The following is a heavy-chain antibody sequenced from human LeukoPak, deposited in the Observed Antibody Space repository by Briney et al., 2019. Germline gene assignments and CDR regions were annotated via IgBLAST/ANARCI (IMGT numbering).Heavy chain of an antibody. Sequence: SQTLSLTCTVSGGSISSGGYYWSWIRQHPGKGLEWIGYIYYSGSTYYNPSLKSRVTISVDTSKNQFSLKLSSVTAADTAVYYCARGDGRPGITGPSSYMDVWGKGTTVTVSS. J-gene: IGHJ6*03. D-gene: IGHD1-20*01. CDR2: IYYSGST. V-gene: IGHV4-31*03. CDR3: ARGDGRPGITGPSSYMDV. CDR1: GGSISSGGYY.